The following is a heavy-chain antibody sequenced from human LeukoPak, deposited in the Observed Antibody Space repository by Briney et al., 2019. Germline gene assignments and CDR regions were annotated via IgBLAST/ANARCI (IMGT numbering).Heavy chain of an antibody. Sequence: TGGSLRLSCAASGFDLSTYEMNWVRQAPGKGLEWIADITISGHTKNYADSVKGRFTISRDNARTSLYLQMNSLRVEDTGVYYCARGDPHADLWGQGIRVAVSS. CDR3: ARGDPHADL. J-gene: IGHJ5*02. CDR2: ITISGHTK. V-gene: IGHV3-48*03. CDR1: GFDLSTYE.